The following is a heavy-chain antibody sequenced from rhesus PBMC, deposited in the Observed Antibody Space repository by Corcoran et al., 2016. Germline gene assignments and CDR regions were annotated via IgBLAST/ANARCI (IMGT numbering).Heavy chain of an antibody. J-gene: IGHJ4*01. CDR1: GFICSDYY. V-gene: IGHV3-116*02. D-gene: IGHD3-16*01. CDR3: VSYYSGSSYYFDY. CDR2: IRSRANGGTQ. Sequence: EVRLVESGGGLVQPGGSLRLSCTTSGFICSDYYMSLVRQAPGQGPEWIGFIRSRANGGTQEYAASVKGRFIISRDDSENIVSLQMNNLKTEDTAVYYCVSYYSGSSYYFDYWGQGVLVTVSS.